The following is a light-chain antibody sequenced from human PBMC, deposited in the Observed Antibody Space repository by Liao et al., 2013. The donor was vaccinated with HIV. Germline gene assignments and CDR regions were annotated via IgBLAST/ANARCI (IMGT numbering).Light chain of an antibody. CDR1: NIGSKS. V-gene: IGLV3-21*01. CDR3: QAWDSSTAAVV. CDR2: YDS. J-gene: IGLJ2*01. Sequence: SYELTQPPSVSVAPGKTARITCGGNNIGSKSVHWYQQKPGQAPMLVIYYDSDRPSGIPERFSGSNSGNTATLTISGTQAMDEADYYCQAWDSSTAAVVFGGGTKLTVL.